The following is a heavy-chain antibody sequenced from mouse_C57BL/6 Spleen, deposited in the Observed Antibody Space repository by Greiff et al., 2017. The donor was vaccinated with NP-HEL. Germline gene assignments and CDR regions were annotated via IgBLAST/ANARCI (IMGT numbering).Heavy chain of an antibody. D-gene: IGHD2-5*01. CDR3: ARLGYSNYPDD. V-gene: IGHV1-82*01. CDR1: GYAFSSSW. J-gene: IGHJ2*01. Sequence: VQLQQSGPELVKPGASVKISCKASGYAFSSSWMNWVKQRPGKGLEWIGRIYPGDGDTNYNGKFKGKATLTADKSSSTAYMQLSSLTSEDSAVYFRARLGYSNYPDDWGQGTTLTVSS. CDR2: IYPGDGDT.